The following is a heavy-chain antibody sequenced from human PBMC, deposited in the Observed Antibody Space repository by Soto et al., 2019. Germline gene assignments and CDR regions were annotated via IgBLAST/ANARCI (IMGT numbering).Heavy chain of an antibody. Sequence: GGSLRLSCAASGFTFRTYGMHWVRQAPGKGLEWVAVIWYDGSNKYYADSVKGRFTISRDNSKNTLYLQMNSLRAEDTAVYYCARGEWENSGSFDYWGQGTLVTVSS. D-gene: IGHD1-26*01. V-gene: IGHV3-33*01. CDR3: ARGEWENSGSFDY. CDR1: GFTFRTYG. CDR2: IWYDGSNK. J-gene: IGHJ4*02.